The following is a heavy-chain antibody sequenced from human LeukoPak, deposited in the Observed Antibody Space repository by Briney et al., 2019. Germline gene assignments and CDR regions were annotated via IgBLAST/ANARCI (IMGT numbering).Heavy chain of an antibody. J-gene: IGHJ6*03. D-gene: IGHD2-2*01. Sequence: PSETLSLTCTVSGGSISSSSSYWGWFRQPPGKGLEWIGTIYYSGSTYYNPSLKSRVTISVDTSKNQFSLKLNSVTAADTAVYYCARDKGLVVVPADYYYYMDVWGKGTTVTVSS. V-gene: IGHV4-39*07. CDR1: GGSISSSSSY. CDR3: ARDKGLVVVPADYYYYMDV. CDR2: IYYSGST.